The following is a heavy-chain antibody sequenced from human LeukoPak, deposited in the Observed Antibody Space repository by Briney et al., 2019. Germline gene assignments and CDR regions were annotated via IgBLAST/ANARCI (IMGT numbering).Heavy chain of an antibody. V-gene: IGHV4-31*03. D-gene: IGHD3-22*01. J-gene: IGHJ4*02. CDR2: IYYSGST. CDR1: GGSISSGGYY. Sequence: PSETLSLTCTVSGGSISSGGYYWSWIRQHPGKGLEWIGYIYYSGSTYYNPSLKSRVTISVDTSKNQFSLKLSSVTAADTAVYCCARAHYYDSSFTRSYFDYWGQGTLVTVSS. CDR3: ARAHYYDSSFTRSYFDY.